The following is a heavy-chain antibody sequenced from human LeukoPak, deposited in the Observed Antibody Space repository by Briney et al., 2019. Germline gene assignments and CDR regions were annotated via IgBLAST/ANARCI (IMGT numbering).Heavy chain of an antibody. CDR3: AKDGEGYY. D-gene: IGHD3-3*01. V-gene: IGHV3-7*04. CDR2: IKEDGSAK. Sequence: GGSLRLSCAASGFTFSKSWMSWLRQTPEKGLERVANIKEDGSAKYYVDSVKGRFTISRDNAKNSLYLQMNSLRAEDTAVYYCAKDGEGYYWGQGILVTVSS. J-gene: IGHJ4*02. CDR1: GFTFSKSW.